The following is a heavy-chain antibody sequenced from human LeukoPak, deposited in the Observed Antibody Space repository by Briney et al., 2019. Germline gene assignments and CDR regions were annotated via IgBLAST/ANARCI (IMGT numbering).Heavy chain of an antibody. J-gene: IGHJ4*02. V-gene: IGHV3-30*01. D-gene: IGHD4-23*01. CDR1: GFSFSSYA. CDR3: ARVYGGPRGYFGY. Sequence: GGSLRLSCAASGFSFSSYAMHWVRQAPGKGLEWVAVISYDGSDKYYADSVKGRFTISRDNSKNTLYLQMNSLRAEDTAVYYCARVYGGPRGYFGYWGQGTLVTVSS. CDR2: ISYDGSDK.